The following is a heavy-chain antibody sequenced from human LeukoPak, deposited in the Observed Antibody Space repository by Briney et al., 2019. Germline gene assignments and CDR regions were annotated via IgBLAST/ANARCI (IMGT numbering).Heavy chain of an antibody. Sequence: GGSLRLSCAASGFTFSSYSMNWVRQAPGKGLEWVSSISSSSSYIYYADSVKGRFTISRDNAKDSLCLQMNSLRAEDTAVYYCARGEGPPWELLTLDYWGQGTLVTVSS. V-gene: IGHV3-21*01. CDR3: ARGEGPPWELLTLDY. CDR1: GFTFSSYS. CDR2: ISSSSSYI. J-gene: IGHJ4*02. D-gene: IGHD1-26*01.